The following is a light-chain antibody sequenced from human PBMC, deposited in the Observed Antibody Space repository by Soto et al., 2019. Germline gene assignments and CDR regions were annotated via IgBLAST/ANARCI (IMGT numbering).Light chain of an antibody. Sequence: QAALTQPASVSGAPGQGITISRPGTSSDVGAYNYVSWYQQHPGKAPKLMVCDVSNRPSGVSDRFSGSKSGNTASLTISGLLAEDEADYYCYSYTSSSTYVFGTGTKVTVL. J-gene: IGLJ1*01. CDR1: SSDVGAYNY. CDR3: YSYTSSSTYV. V-gene: IGLV2-14*03. CDR2: DVS.